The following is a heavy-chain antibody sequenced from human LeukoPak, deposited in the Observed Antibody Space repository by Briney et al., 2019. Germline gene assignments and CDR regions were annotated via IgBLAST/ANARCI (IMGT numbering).Heavy chain of an antibody. CDR2: IYYSGNT. CDR3: ARQVRFGEPEYFQH. D-gene: IGHD3-10*01. J-gene: IGHJ1*01. V-gene: IGHV4-39*01. CDR1: GGSISSSSYY. Sequence: KSSETLSLTCTVSGGSISSSSYYWGWIRQPPGKGLEWIGSIYYSGNTYYNPSLKSRVTISVDTSKNQFSLKLSSVTAADAAVYYCARQVRFGEPEYFQHWGQGTLVTVAS.